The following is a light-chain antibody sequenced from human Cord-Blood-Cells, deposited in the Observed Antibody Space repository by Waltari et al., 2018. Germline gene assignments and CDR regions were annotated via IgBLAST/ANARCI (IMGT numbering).Light chain of an antibody. J-gene: IGLJ3*02. V-gene: IGLV1-44*01. CDR2: SNN. CDR3: AAWDDSLNGWV. CDR1: SSHIGSNT. Sequence: QSVLTQPPPASGTPGQRVTIPCSGSSSHIGSNTVNWYQQPPGTAPKLLIYSNNQRPSGVPDRFSGSKSGTSASLAISGLQSEDEADYYCAAWDDSLNGWVFGGGTKLTVL.